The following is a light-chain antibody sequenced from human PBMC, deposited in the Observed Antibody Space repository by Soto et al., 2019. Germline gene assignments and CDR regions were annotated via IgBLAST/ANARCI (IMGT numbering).Light chain of an antibody. J-gene: IGKJ5*01. CDR3: MQGQKTPIT. CDR2: WGS. Sequence: DIVMTQSPLSLPVTPGEPASISCRSSQSLLHSSGNNYLDWYVQKPGQSPQLLIYWGSNRASGVPDRFSGSGSGTDFTLKISRVEAEDVGIYSCMQGQKTPITFGQGTRLEIK. CDR1: QSLLHSSGNNY. V-gene: IGKV2-28*01.